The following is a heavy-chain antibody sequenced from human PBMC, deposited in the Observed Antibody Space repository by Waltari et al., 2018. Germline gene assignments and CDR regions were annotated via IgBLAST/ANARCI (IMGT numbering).Heavy chain of an antibody. V-gene: IGHV3-74*01. CDR1: AFSFTDYW. D-gene: IGHD5-18*01. CDR2: INGDGSSI. Sequence: EVRLVEAGGNIVQPGGSLRLTCAASAFSFTDYWMHWVRQVPGAGLVGVSRINGDGSSIRNSDAVKGRFTISRDNTRNTLYLQMNSLRVEDTAVYYCARKGGRGYTYGPFYYDSWGQGTQVTVSS. CDR3: ARKGGRGYTYGPFYYDS. J-gene: IGHJ4*02.